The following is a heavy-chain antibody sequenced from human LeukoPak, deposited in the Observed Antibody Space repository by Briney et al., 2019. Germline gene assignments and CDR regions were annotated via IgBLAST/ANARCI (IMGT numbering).Heavy chain of an antibody. CDR2: VKQDGSDR. CDR1: GFTFSSYW. Sequence: GGSLRLSCAASGFTFSSYWMSWVRQAPGKGLEWVANVKQDGSDRYYVDSVKGRFTISRDNAKNSLYLQMNSLRAEDTALYYCAKDIEVSPSLIDYWGQGTLVTVSS. J-gene: IGHJ4*02. V-gene: IGHV3-7*03. CDR3: AKDIEVSPSLIDY. D-gene: IGHD1-26*01.